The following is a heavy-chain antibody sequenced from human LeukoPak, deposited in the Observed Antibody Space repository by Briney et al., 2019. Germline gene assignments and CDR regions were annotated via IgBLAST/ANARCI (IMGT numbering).Heavy chain of an antibody. J-gene: IGHJ4*01. CDR3: ARDGTAAGLYFDL. V-gene: IGHV3-7*01. CDR2: IRQDGSEK. Sequence: GGSLTLSCAVSGFTFTDYWMSWVRQAPGKGLEWVASIRQDGSEKTYVDSVKGRFTISRDNTKNSLSLHVNSLRVDDTAVYYCARDGTAAGLYFDLWGQGTLVTVSS. D-gene: IGHD6-13*01. CDR1: GFTFTDYW.